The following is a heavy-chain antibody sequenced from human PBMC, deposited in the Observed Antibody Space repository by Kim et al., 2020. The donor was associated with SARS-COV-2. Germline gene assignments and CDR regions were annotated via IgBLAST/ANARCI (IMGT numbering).Heavy chain of an antibody. CDR1: GESFSGYY. J-gene: IGHJ4*02. CDR3: TRVATITPLGF. Sequence: SETLSLTCAVYGESFSGYYWSWIRQSPGKGLEWLGETTHSGSTNYNPSLKSRVTISADTSKNQFSLKLNSVTAADTAVYYCTRVATITPLGFWSQGTLVT. V-gene: IGHV4-34*01. D-gene: IGHD3-16*01. CDR2: TTHSGST.